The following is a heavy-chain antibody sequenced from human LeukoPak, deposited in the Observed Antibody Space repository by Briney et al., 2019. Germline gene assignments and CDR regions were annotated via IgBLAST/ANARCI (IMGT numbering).Heavy chain of an antibody. D-gene: IGHD6-25*01. J-gene: IGHJ4*02. CDR2: ISYDGSNK. CDR1: GFTFSSYG. CDR3: AKVGMEAARDFDY. Sequence: PGRSLRLSCAASGFTFSSYGMHWVCQAPGKGLEWVAVISYDGSNKYYADSVKGRFTISRDNSKNTLYLQMNSLRAEDTAVYYCAKVGMEAARDFDYWGQGTLVTVSS. V-gene: IGHV3-30*18.